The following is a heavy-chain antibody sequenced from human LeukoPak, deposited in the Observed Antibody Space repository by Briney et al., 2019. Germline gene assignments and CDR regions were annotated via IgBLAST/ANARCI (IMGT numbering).Heavy chain of an antibody. CDR3: ARDYYDSSGYYYDAFDI. Sequence: GEATWYTLTVDYKHRGRQSPWQGIEGNGIINPGGGSTSYAQKSQGRVTMTRDTSTSTVYMELSSLRSEDTAVYYCARDYYDSSGYYYDAFDIWGQGTMVTVSS. CDR1: WYTLTVDY. CDR2: INPGGGST. V-gene: IGHV1-46*01. D-gene: IGHD3-22*01. J-gene: IGHJ3*02.